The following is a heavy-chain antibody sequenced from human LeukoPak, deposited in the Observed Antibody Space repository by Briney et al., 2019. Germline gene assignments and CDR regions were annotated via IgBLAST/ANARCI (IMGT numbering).Heavy chain of an antibody. CDR3: AKGLRYFDWFLAPVFDY. Sequence: GGSLQISCQGPGSTFTSYWIGWVRQLPGKGLEWMGIIYPGDSDTRYSSSFQGQVTISDDKSISTDYLQWSSLKASDTAMYYCAKGLRYFDWFLAPVFDYWGQGTLVTVSS. D-gene: IGHD3-9*01. J-gene: IGHJ4*02. V-gene: IGHV5-51*01. CDR1: GSTFTSYW. CDR2: IYPGDSDT.